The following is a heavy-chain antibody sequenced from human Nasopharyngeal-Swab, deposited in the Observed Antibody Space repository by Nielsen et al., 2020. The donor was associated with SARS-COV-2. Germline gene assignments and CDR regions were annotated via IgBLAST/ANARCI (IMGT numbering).Heavy chain of an antibody. D-gene: IGHD3-10*01. Sequence: SETLSLTCTVSGGSISSGSYYWSWIRQPAGKGLEWIGRIYTSGSTNYNPSLKSRVTISVDTSKNQFSLKLSSVTAADTAVYYCARVGLLWSLFDPWGQGTLVTVSS. CDR3: ARVGLLWSLFDP. CDR1: GGSISSGSYY. V-gene: IGHV4-61*02. J-gene: IGHJ5*02. CDR2: IYTSGST.